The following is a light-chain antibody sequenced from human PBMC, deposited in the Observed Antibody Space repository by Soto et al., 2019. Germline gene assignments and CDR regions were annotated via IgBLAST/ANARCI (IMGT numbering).Light chain of an antibody. V-gene: IGLV1-40*01. J-gene: IGLJ3*02. CDR1: SSNIGAGYD. CDR3: QSYDSSLSGLWV. Sequence: QLVLTQPPSVSGAPGQRVTISCTGTSSNIGAGYDVYWYQQLPGTAPKLLIYGNSNRPSGVPDRFSGSKSGTSASLAITGLQAEDEADYYCQSYDSSLSGLWVFGGGTKLTV. CDR2: GNS.